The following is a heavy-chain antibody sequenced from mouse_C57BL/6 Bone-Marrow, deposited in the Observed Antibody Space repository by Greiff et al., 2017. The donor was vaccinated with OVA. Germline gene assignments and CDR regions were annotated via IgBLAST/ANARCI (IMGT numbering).Heavy chain of an antibody. CDR1: GYTFTSYW. V-gene: IGHV1-72*01. J-gene: IGHJ1*03. Sequence: QVQLQQPGAELVKPGASVKLSCKASGYTFTSYWMHWVKQRPGRGLEWIGRIDPNSGGTKYNEKFKSKATLTVDKPSSTAYMQLSSLTSEDSAVYYCARRGTTVVATPYWYFDVWGTGTTVTASS. D-gene: IGHD1-1*01. CDR3: ARRGTTVVATPYWYFDV. CDR2: IDPNSGGT.